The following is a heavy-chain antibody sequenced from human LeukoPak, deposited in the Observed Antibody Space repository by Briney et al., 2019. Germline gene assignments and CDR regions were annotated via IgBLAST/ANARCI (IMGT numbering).Heavy chain of an antibody. V-gene: IGHV1-2*06. CDR1: GYTFTCYY. D-gene: IGHD1-26*01. Sequence: ASVKVSCKASGYTFTCYYMHWVRQAPGQGLEWMGRINPNSGGTNYAQKFQGRVTMTRDTSISTAYMELSRLRSDDTAVYYCARVVGTTRPNFDYWGQGTLVTVSS. J-gene: IGHJ4*02. CDR2: INPNSGGT. CDR3: ARVVGTTRPNFDY.